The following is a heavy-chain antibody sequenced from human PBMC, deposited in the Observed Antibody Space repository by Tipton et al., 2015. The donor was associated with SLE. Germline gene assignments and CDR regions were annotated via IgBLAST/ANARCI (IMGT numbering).Heavy chain of an antibody. Sequence: TLSLTCTVSGGSISSSSYYWGWIRQPPGKGLEWIGSIYYSGSPYYNPSLKSRVTISVNTSKNQFSLRLSSVTAADTAVYYCARDVAPAAVPLFEYWGQGTLVTVSS. J-gene: IGHJ4*02. V-gene: IGHV4-39*07. D-gene: IGHD2-2*01. CDR3: ARDVAPAAVPLFEY. CDR2: IYYSGSP. CDR1: GGSISSSSYY.